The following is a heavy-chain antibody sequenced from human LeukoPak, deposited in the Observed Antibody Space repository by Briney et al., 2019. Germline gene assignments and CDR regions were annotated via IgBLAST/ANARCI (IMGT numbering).Heavy chain of an antibody. V-gene: IGHV3-23*01. CDR3: AKDRAKVVVMYYFDY. J-gene: IGHJ4*02. CDR1: GFTFSSYA. D-gene: IGHD3-22*01. Sequence: GGSLRLSCAASGFTFSSYAMSWVCQAPGKGLEWVSAISGSGGSTYYADSVKGRFTISRDNSKNTLYLQMNSLRAEDTAVYYCAKDRAKVVVMYYFDYWGQGTLVTVSS. CDR2: ISGSGGST.